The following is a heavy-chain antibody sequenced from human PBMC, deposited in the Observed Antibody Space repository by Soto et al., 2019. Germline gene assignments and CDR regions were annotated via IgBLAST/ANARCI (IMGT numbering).Heavy chain of an antibody. CDR1: GFAFSSHP. CDR3: ARRAFGSSRSFDI. CDR2: ISDGGDLT. J-gene: IGHJ3*02. V-gene: IGHV3-23*01. Sequence: GGSLRLSCTVSGFAFSSHPMSWVRQAPERGLEWVSGISDGGDLTYNADSVRGRFTISRDNSKNTLFLQMNSLRVEDTAVYYCARRAFGSSRSFDIWGQGTMVTVSS. D-gene: IGHD6-6*01.